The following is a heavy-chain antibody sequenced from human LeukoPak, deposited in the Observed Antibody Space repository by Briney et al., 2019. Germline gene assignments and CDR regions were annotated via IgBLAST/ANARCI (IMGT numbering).Heavy chain of an antibody. J-gene: IGHJ4*02. D-gene: IGHD6-19*01. CDR2: INAGNGNT. CDR1: GYTFTSYA. V-gene: IGHV1-3*01. Sequence: ASVKVSCKASGYTFTSYAMHWVRQAPGQRLEWMGWINAGNGNTKYSQKFQGRVTITRDTSASTAYMELSSLRSEDTAVYYCAIPDRQWLVFDYWGQGTLVTVSS. CDR3: AIPDRQWLVFDY.